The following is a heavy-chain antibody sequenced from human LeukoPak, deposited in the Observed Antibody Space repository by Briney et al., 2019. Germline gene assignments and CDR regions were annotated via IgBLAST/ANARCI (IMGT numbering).Heavy chain of an antibody. CDR1: GFTFSSYA. CDR3: AKDGRYYDNSGYYFGDYFDY. CDR2: ISGSGGST. J-gene: IGHJ4*02. D-gene: IGHD3-22*01. V-gene: IGHV3-23*01. Sequence: GGSLRLSCAASGFTFSSYAMNWVRQAPGKWLEWVSAISGSGGSTYYADSVKGRFTISRDNSKNTLYLQMNSLRAEDTAVYYCAKDGRYYDNSGYYFGDYFDYWGQGTLVTVSS.